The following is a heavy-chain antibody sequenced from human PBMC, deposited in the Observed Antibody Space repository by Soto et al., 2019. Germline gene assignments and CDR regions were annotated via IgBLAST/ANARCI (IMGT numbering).Heavy chain of an antibody. CDR2: INQDGSEK. CDR3: ARDPYYCSSTSCYSRYYYMDV. J-gene: IGHJ6*03. D-gene: IGHD2-2*01. Sequence: GGSLRLSCAASGFTFSIYWMSWVRQAPGKGLEWVANINQDGSEKYYVDSVKGRFTISRDNAKNSLYLQLNSPRAEDTTVYYCARDPYYCSSTSCYSRYYYMDVWGKGTTVTVSS. V-gene: IGHV3-7*01. CDR1: GFTFSIYW.